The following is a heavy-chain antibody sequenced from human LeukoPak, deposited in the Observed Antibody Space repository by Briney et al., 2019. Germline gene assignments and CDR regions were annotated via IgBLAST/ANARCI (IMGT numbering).Heavy chain of an antibody. Sequence: GGSLRLSCAASGFTFITYTMSWVRQAPGKGLEWVSAISGSGGSTYYADSVKGRFTISRDNSKNTLYLQMNSLRAEDTAVYYCAKDEDCSSTSCSHDYWGQGTLVTVSS. CDR2: ISGSGGST. V-gene: IGHV3-23*01. J-gene: IGHJ4*02. CDR1: GFTFITYT. CDR3: AKDEDCSSTSCSHDY. D-gene: IGHD2-2*01.